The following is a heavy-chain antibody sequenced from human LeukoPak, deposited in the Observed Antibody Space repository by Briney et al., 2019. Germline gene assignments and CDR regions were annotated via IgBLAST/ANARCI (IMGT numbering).Heavy chain of an antibody. V-gene: IGHV1-8*01. CDR3: ARGPGSGYDHFMFGAYYYYGMDV. Sequence: ASVKVSCKASGYTFTSYDINWVRQAPGQGLEWMGWMNPNSGNTGYAQKFQGRVTMTRNTSISTAYMELSSLRSEDTAVYYCARGPGSGYDHFMFGAYYYYGMDVWGQGTTVTVSS. D-gene: IGHD5-12*01. J-gene: IGHJ6*02. CDR2: MNPNSGNT. CDR1: GYTFTSYD.